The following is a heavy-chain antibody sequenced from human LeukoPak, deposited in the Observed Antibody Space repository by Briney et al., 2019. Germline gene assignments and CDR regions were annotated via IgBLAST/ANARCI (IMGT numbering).Heavy chain of an antibody. CDR2: IKEGGSEK. V-gene: IGHV3-7*01. Sequence: QAGGSLRLSCAASGFTFSNYWMSWVRQAPGKGLEWVANIKEGGSEKYYGDSVKGRFTISRDNARNSLYLQMNSLRAEDTAVYYCASGRQLGYWGQGTLVTVSS. CDR3: ASGRQLGY. D-gene: IGHD6-13*01. CDR1: GFTFSNYW. J-gene: IGHJ4*02.